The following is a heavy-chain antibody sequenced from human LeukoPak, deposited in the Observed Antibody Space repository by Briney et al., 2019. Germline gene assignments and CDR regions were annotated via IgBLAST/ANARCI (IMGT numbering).Heavy chain of an antibody. Sequence: ASVKVSCKASGYTFTNCYMHWVRQAPGQGLEWMGIINPSGVSTSYAQKFQGRVTMTRDTSTSTVYMELSSLRSEDTAVYYCASSDYYGSGSSDYWGQGTLVTVSS. J-gene: IGHJ4*02. V-gene: IGHV1-46*01. CDR3: ASSDYYGSGSSDY. CDR1: GYTFTNCY. D-gene: IGHD3-10*01. CDR2: INPSGVST.